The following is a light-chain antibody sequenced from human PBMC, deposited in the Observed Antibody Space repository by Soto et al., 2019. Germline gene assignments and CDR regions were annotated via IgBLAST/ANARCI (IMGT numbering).Light chain of an antibody. CDR1: QSVSSNF. CDR2: GVS. CDR3: QQYGSSPLT. J-gene: IGKJ4*01. Sequence: VMTQSPATLSGSPGERATLSCRASQSVSSNFFAWYQHQDGQAPRLLMYGVSSRATGIPDRFSGSGNGTEFNLTISRLEPEDFAVYYCQQYGSSPLTFGGGTKVDIK. V-gene: IGKV3-20*01.